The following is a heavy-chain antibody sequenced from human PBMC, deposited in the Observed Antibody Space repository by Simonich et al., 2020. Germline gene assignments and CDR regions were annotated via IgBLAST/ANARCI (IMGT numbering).Heavy chain of an antibody. CDR1: GYTFTGYD. J-gene: IGHJ2*01. CDR3: ARGGLGHWYFDL. Sequence: QVQLVQSGAEVKKPGASVKVSCKASGYTFTGYDMHWVRQAPGQGLELMGWINPNSGGTNYAQQFQGRGTLTRETYISTAYLELSRLRFDDQALYYCARGGLGHWYFDLWGRGTLVPVPS. CDR2: INPNSGGT. V-gene: IGHV1-2*02. D-gene: IGHD6-25*01.